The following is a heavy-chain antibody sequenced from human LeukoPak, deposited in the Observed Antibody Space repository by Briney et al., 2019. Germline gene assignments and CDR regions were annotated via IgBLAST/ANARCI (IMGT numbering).Heavy chain of an antibody. V-gene: IGHV3-30*04. D-gene: IGHD3-22*01. CDR2: ISYDGSNK. CDR3: ARGYYYDSSGYSRIEAFDI. CDR1: GFTFISYA. Sequence: GSLRLSCAASGFTFISYAMHWVRQAPGKGLEWVAVISYDGSNKYYADSVKGRFTISRDNSKNTLYLQMNSLRAEDTAVYYCARGYYYDSSGYSRIEAFDIWGQGTMVTVSS. J-gene: IGHJ3*02.